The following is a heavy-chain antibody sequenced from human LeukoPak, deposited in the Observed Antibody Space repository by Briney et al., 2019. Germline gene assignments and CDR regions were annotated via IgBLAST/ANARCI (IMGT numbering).Heavy chain of an antibody. CDR1: GFTFSSYS. V-gene: IGHV3-21*01. CDR3: ARDLTFGGVIAAIDY. Sequence: GGSLRLSCAASGFTFSSYSMNWVRQAPGKGLEWVSSISSSSSYIYYADSVKGRFTISRDNAKNSLYLQMNSLRAEDTAVYYCARDLTFGGVIAAIDYWGQGTLVTVSS. D-gene: IGHD3-16*02. CDR2: ISSSSSYI. J-gene: IGHJ4*02.